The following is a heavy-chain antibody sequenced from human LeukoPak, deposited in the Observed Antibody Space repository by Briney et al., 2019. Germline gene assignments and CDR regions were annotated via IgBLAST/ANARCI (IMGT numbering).Heavy chain of an antibody. V-gene: IGHV4-34*01. Sequence: SETLSLTCAVYGGSFSSYYWSWIRQSPGKGLEWIAEINHRGGTNYNPSVKSRVTISVDTSKNQFSLKVTSLTAADTAVYYCARGPTISETGYFDYWGQGTLVTVSS. J-gene: IGHJ4*03. D-gene: IGHD1-1*01. CDR1: GGSFSSYY. CDR3: ARGPTISETGYFDY. CDR2: INHRGGT.